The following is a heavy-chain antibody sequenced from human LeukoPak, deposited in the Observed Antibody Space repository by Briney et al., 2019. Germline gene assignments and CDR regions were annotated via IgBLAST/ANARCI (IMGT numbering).Heavy chain of an antibody. D-gene: IGHD3-22*01. J-gene: IGHJ4*02. Sequence: GASVKVSCKVSGYTLTELSMHWVRQAPGKGLEWMGGFDPEDGETIYAQKFQGRVTMTEDTSTDTAYMELSSLRSEDTAVYYCATGKVAYYYDSSGYSFDYWGQGTLVTVSS. CDR1: GYTLTELS. CDR2: FDPEDGET. V-gene: IGHV1-24*01. CDR3: ATGKVAYYYDSSGYSFDY.